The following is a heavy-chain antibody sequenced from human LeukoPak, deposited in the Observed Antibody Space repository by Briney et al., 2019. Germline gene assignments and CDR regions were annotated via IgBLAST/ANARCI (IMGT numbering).Heavy chain of an antibody. V-gene: IGHV1-69*04. CDR1: GGTFSSYA. CDR2: IIPILGIA. D-gene: IGHD6-19*01. J-gene: IGHJ5*02. Sequence: GASVRVSCKASGGTFSSYAISWVRQAPGQGREWMGRIIPILGIANYAQKFQGRVTITADKSTSTAYMELSSLRSEDTAVYYCARLDTSTHIAVAGESFDPWGQGTLVTVSS. CDR3: ARLDTSTHIAVAGESFDP.